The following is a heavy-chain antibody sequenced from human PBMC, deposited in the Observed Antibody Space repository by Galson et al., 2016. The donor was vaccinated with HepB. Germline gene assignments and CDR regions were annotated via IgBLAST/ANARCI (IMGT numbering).Heavy chain of an antibody. V-gene: IGHV3-33*01. CDR3: AREALIAVTLLDV. Sequence: SLRLSCAASGFTFSSYGMHWVRQAPGKGLEWVAVIWYDGSNKYYADSVKGRFTISRDNSKNTLYLQMNSLRAEDTAVYYCAREALIAVTLLDVWGQRTTVTVSS. CDR2: IWYDGSNK. J-gene: IGHJ6*02. CDR1: GFTFSSYG. D-gene: IGHD6-19*01.